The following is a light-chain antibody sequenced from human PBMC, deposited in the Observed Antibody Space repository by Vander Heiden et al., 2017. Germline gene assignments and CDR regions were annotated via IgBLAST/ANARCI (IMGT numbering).Light chain of an antibody. CDR2: GAS. CDR1: QDISNY. Sequence: DIQTTQFLFSLSAAAGARVTITGQASQDISNYLNWYQRKPGKGPKLLIYGASNLETGVTSRHSGSGSGTDFTFTISSLQPEDIATYYWQQYDSLRTFGQGTRLEIK. J-gene: IGKJ5*01. V-gene: IGKV1-33*01. CDR3: QQYDSLRT.